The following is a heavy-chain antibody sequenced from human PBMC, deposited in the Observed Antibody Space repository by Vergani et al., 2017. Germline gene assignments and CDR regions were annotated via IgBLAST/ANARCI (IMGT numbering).Heavy chain of an antibody. J-gene: IGHJ6*03. CDR3: ARQGGFWSGVPSNYYMDV. D-gene: IGHD3-3*01. V-gene: IGHV4-59*08. CDR2: IYYSGST. CDR1: GGSISSYY. Sequence: QVQLQESGPGLVKPSQTLSLTCTVSGGSISSYYWSWIRQPPGKGLEWIGYIYYSGSTYYNPSLKSRVTISVDTSRNQFSLKLSSVTAADTAVYYCARQGGFWSGVPSNYYMDVWGKGTTVTVSS.